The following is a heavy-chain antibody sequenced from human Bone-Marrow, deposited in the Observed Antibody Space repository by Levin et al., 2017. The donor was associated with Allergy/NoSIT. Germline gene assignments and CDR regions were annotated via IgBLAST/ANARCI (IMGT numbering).Heavy chain of an antibody. CDR2: ISGSGGST. V-gene: IGHV3-23*01. CDR3: AKPTAHGMDG. J-gene: IGHJ6*02. CDR1: GFTFSSYA. D-gene: IGHD5-18*01. Sequence: GESLKISCAASGFTFSSYAMSWVRQAPGKGLEWVSAISGSGGSTYYADSVKGRFTISRDNSKNTLYLQMNSLRAEDTAVYYCAKPTAHGMDGWGQGTTVTVSS.